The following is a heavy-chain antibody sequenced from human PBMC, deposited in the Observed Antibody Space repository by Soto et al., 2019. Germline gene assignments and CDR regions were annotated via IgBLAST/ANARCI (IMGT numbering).Heavy chain of an antibody. Sequence: EVQLVESGGGLVKPGESLRLSCSASGFAFSTAWMNWVRQAPGQGLEWVGRINSRGDGGATDYAADVRGRFTISRDDAESMLYLQMNSLSVGDTAVYYCITAPCGPYVGGASGVKDWGQVTPVTVPS. J-gene: IGHJ4*02. CDR1: GFAFSTAW. CDR3: ITAPCGPYVGGASGVKD. V-gene: IGHV3-15*07. CDR2: INSRGDGGAT. D-gene: IGHD3-10*02.